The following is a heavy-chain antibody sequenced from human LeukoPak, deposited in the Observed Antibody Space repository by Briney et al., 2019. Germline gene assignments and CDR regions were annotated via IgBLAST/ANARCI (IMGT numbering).Heavy chain of an antibody. D-gene: IGHD3-10*02. CDR3: AKDRGPYVGIDNNWLDP. V-gene: IGHV3-23*01. CDR2: ISGRGDNA. J-gene: IGHJ5*02. Sequence: GGSLRLSCVASGFTFHIYAMNGVRQAPGKGLEWVSAISGRGDNAHYADSVKGRLSISRDNSKNTVYLEMSTLTGEDTAVYWAKDRGPYVGIDNNWLDPWGQGTLVIVSS. CDR1: GFTFHIYA.